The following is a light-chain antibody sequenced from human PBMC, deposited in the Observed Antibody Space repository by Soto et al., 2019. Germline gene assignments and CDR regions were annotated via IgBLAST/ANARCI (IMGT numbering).Light chain of an antibody. Sequence: EIVLTQSPGTLSLSPGARAPLSCRASQSVNSRLAWYQQKPGQAPRLLIYGASTRATGIPARFSGSGSGTDFTLTISRLEPEDFAVYYCQQYGTSSGTFGQGTKVDIK. CDR1: QSVNSR. V-gene: IGKV3-20*01. CDR3: QQYGTSSGT. CDR2: GAS. J-gene: IGKJ1*01.